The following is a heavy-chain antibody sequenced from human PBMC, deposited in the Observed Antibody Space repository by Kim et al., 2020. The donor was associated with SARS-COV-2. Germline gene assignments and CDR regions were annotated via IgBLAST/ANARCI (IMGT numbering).Heavy chain of an antibody. CDR3: ARLRDYYYYMDV. CDR2: IYYSGST. Sequence: SETLSLTCTVSGGSISSYYWSWIRQPPGKGLEWIGYIYYSGSTNYNPSLKSRVTISVDTSKNQFSLKLSSVTAADTAVYYCARLRDYYYYMDVWGKGTTVTVSS. V-gene: IGHV4-59*01. CDR1: GGSISSYY. J-gene: IGHJ6*03.